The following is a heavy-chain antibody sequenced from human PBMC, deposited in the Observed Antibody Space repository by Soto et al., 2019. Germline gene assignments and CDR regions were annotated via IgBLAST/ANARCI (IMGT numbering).Heavy chain of an antibody. D-gene: IGHD3-9*01. J-gene: IGHJ5*02. CDR1: GGSISSYY. CDR3: ARVVDYDILTGYYRGSGWFDP. CDR2: IYYSGST. Sequence: SETLSRTCTVSGGSISSYYWSWIRQPPGKGLEWIGYIYYSGSTNHNPSLQNRVTMSVDTAKNQFSLSLSSVTAADTAVYYCARVVDYDILTGYYRGSGWFDPWGQGTLVTVSP. V-gene: IGHV4-59*01.